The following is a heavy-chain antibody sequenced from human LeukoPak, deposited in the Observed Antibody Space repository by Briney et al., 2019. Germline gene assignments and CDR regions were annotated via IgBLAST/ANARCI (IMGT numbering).Heavy chain of an antibody. Sequence: GGSLRLSCAASGFTFSSYAMSWVRQAPGKGLEWVSGISGSGGSTYHADSVKGRFTISRDNSKKTLYLQMHSLRAEDTAVYYCAKDVWGDGYIRGACDYWGQGTQVTVSS. V-gene: IGHV3-23*01. D-gene: IGHD5-24*01. CDR2: ISGSGGST. CDR1: GFTFSSYA. J-gene: IGHJ4*02. CDR3: AKDVWGDGYIRGACDY.